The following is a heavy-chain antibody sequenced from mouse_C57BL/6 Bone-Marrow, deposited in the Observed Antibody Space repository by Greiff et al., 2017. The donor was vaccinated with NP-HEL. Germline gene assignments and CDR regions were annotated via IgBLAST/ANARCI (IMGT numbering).Heavy chain of an antibody. Sequence: EVQLQESGAELVRPGASVKLSCTASGFNIKDDYMHWVKQRPEQGLEWIGWIDPENGDTEYASKFQGKATITADTSSNTAYLQLSSLTSEDTAVYYCTTRYGSSYDYWGQGTTLTVSS. J-gene: IGHJ2*01. CDR1: GFNIKDDY. D-gene: IGHD1-1*01. CDR3: TTRYGSSYDY. V-gene: IGHV14-4*01. CDR2: IDPENGDT.